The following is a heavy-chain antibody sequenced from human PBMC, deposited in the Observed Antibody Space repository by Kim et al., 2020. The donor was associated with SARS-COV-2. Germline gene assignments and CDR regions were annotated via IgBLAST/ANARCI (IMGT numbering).Heavy chain of an antibody. V-gene: IGHV3-23*01. D-gene: IGHD6-25*01. CDR3: ETRGGPYSFDS. J-gene: IGHJ4*02. CDR1: GFTFNNYA. CDR2: IIGSGSNT. Sequence: GGSLRLSCAASGFTFNNYAMSWVRQAPGKGLEWVSSIIGSGSNTNYADSVKGRFTISRDNSKNTLYLQMNSLRAEDTAIYYCETRGGPYSFDSWGQGTLVTVSS.